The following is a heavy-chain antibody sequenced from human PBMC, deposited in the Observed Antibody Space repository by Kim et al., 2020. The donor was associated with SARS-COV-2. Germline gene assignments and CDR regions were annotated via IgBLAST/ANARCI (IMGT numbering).Heavy chain of an antibody. Sequence: SETLSLTCAVYGGSFSGYYWSWIRQPPRKGLEWIGEINHSGSSNYNPSLKSRVTMSVDTSKKQFSLKLSSVTAADTAVYFCARRKRITIFGVVGSAFDI. CDR3: ARRKRITIFGVVGSAFDI. CDR1: GGSFSGYY. J-gene: IGHJ3*02. CDR2: INHSGSS. D-gene: IGHD3-3*01. V-gene: IGHV4-34*01.